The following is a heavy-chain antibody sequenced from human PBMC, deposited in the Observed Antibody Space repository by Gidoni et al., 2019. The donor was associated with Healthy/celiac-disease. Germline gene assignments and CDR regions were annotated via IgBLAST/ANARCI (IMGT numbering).Heavy chain of an antibody. Sequence: QVPLQESGPGLVKPSDTLSLTCTVPGGCIISYYWSWIRQPPGKGLEWIGYIYYPGNMNYNPSLKSRVTISIDTSKNQFSLKLNSVTAADTAVYYCASSGNYPYWGQGTLVTVSS. CDR1: GGCIISYY. CDR3: ASSGNYPY. J-gene: IGHJ4*02. CDR2: IYYPGNM. D-gene: IGHD1-26*01. V-gene: IGHV4-59*08.